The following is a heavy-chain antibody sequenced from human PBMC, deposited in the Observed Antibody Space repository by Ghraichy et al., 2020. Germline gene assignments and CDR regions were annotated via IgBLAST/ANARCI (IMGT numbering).Heavy chain of an antibody. CDR1: GGSISSYY. D-gene: IGHD3-22*01. CDR3: ARVVVTSFDY. J-gene: IGHJ4*02. CDR2: IYYSGST. Sequence: SETLSLTCTVSGGSISSYYWSWIRQPPGKGLEWIGYIYYSGSTNYNPSLKSRVTISVDTSKNQFSLKLSSVTAADTAVYYCARVVVTSFDYWGQGTLVTVSS. V-gene: IGHV4-59*01.